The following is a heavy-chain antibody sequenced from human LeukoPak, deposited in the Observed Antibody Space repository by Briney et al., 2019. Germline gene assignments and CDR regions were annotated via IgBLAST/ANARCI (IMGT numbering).Heavy chain of an antibody. J-gene: IGHJ4*02. D-gene: IGHD1-20*01. Sequence: PGGTLRLSCAASGFVFRNYGMHWVRQAPGTGLDWVAVIRSDGSEQYYADSVKGRFALSSDNSMKTVVLQMNSLRLEDTAVYYCARDRNWNKYFDYWGQGTLVTVSS. V-gene: IGHV3-30*02. CDR2: IRSDGSEQ. CDR3: ARDRNWNKYFDY. CDR1: GFVFRNYG.